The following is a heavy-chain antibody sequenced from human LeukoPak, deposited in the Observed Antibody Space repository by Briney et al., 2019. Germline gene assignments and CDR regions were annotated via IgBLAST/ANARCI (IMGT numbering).Heavy chain of an antibody. CDR1: GFTFSNAW. V-gene: IGHV3-15*07. J-gene: IGHJ4*02. Sequence: GGSLRLSCAASGFTFSNAWMNWVRQAPGKGLEWVGRIKSKTDGGTTDYAAPVKGRFTISRDDSKNTLYLQMNSLKTEDTAVYYCTTLAYDFWGGLYDYWGKGTLVTASS. CDR3: TTLAYDFWGGLYDY. D-gene: IGHD3-3*01. CDR2: IKSKTDGGTT.